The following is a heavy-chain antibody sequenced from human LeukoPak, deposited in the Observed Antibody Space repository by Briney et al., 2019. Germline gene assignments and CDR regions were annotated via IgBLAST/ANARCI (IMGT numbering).Heavy chain of an antibody. V-gene: IGHV1-8*01. J-gene: IGHJ6*02. Sequence: APGKASCSPSGSTFTSSVSNWVRQATGQGLEWMGWMNLNSGNTGYAQKCQGRVTMTRHTSISTGYMELSSLRSEDTAVYYCARVASYLGAAARGVSYYGGMDVGGQETTVTVSS. CDR1: GSTFTSSV. CDR3: ARVASYLGAAARGVSYYGGMDV. CDR2: MNLNSGNT. D-gene: IGHD6-13*01.